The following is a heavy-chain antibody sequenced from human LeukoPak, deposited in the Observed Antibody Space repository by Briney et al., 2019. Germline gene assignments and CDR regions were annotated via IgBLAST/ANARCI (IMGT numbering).Heavy chain of an antibody. CDR2: INHSGST. CDR1: GGSFSGYY. CDR3: ARGEYGDYRN. V-gene: IGHV4-34*01. Sequence: PSETLSLTCAVYGGSFSGYYWSWIRQPPGKGLEWIGEINHSGSTNYNPSLKSRVTISVDTSKNQFSLKLSSVTAADTAVYYCARGEYGDYRNWGQGTLVTVSS. J-gene: IGHJ4*02. D-gene: IGHD4-17*01.